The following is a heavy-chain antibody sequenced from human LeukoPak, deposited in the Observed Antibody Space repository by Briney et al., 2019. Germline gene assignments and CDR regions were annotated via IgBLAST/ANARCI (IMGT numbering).Heavy chain of an antibody. Sequence: SETLSLTCLVSGDSIRTTSFWGWIRQPPGMGLEWIASASHSGINYYNPSLRSRVIVSADTSKNQFSLRLTSVTAADTAVYYCARRGGHNWDVGNWFDPWGQGILVTVSS. V-gene: IGHV4-39*01. D-gene: IGHD1-1*01. J-gene: IGHJ5*02. CDR2: ASHSGIN. CDR3: ARRGGHNWDVGNWFDP. CDR1: GDSIRTTSF.